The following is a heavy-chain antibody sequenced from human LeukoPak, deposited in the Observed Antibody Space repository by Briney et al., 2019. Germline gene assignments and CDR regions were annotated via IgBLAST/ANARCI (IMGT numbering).Heavy chain of an antibody. V-gene: IGHV3-74*01. D-gene: IGHD4/OR15-4a*01. CDR1: GFTFSSYL. CDR3: ARDKTISPFYD. J-gene: IGHJ4*02. Sequence: GGSLRLSCAASGFTFSSYLMHWVRQAPGKGLVWVSRINGDGSSTSYADSVKGRFTISRDNAKNTLYLEMNSLRTEDTAVYYCARDKTISPFYDWGQGNLVTVSS. CDR2: INGDGSST.